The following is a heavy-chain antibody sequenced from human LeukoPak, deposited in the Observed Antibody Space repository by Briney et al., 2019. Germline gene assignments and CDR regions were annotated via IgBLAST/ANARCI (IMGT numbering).Heavy chain of an antibody. CDR3: AKDQDYYYYYYMDV. CDR2: ISGSGGST. Sequence: GGSLRLCCAASGFTFSSYAMSWVRQAPGKGLEWVSAISGSGGSTYYADSVKGRFTISRDNSKNTLYLQMNSLRAEDTAVYYCAKDQDYYYYYYMDVWGKGTTVTVSS. V-gene: IGHV3-23*01. CDR1: GFTFSSYA. J-gene: IGHJ6*03.